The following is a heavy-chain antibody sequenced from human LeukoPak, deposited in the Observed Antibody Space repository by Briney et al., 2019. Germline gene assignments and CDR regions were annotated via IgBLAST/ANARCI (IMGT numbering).Heavy chain of an antibody. J-gene: IGHJ4*02. V-gene: IGHV3-23*01. Sequence: PGGSLRLSCAASGFTFSNYAMSWVRQAPGKGLEWVATLSGTGGSTYSADSVKGRFTISRDNSKDTLYLQMNSLRAEDTAVYYCATYYDILTGYYASDYWGQGTLVTVSS. CDR1: GFTFSNYA. CDR3: ATYYDILTGYYASDY. D-gene: IGHD3-9*01. CDR2: LSGTGGST.